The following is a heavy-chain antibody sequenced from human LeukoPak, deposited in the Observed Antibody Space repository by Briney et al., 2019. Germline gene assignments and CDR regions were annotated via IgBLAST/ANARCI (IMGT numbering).Heavy chain of an antibody. J-gene: IGHJ4*02. Sequence: GGSLRLSCAASGFTLRSYWMRWVRQAPGKGLEWVANIKQDGGEKNHVGSVKGRFTISRDNAKNSLYLQMNSLRAEDTAVYYCARNLRFLYPTDPYYFDNCGQGTLVTVSS. V-gene: IGHV3-7*01. CDR2: IKQDGGEK. CDR1: GFTLRSYW. CDR3: ARNLRFLYPTDPYYFDN. D-gene: IGHD3-3*01.